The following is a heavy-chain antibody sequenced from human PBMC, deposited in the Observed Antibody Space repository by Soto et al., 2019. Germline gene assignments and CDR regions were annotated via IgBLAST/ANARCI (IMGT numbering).Heavy chain of an antibody. V-gene: IGHV4-30-2*01. CDR1: GGSISSGGYS. D-gene: IGHD6-19*01. CDR2: IYHSGST. CDR3: ARVRSGWGIYY. J-gene: IGHJ4*02. Sequence: QLHLQESGSGLVKPSQTLSLTCAVSGGSISSGGYSWSWIRQPPGKGLNYIGYIYHSGSTYYNPSRKSRVTISVDRSKNQFSLKLSSVTAADTAVYYCARVRSGWGIYYLVQGTLVTVSS.